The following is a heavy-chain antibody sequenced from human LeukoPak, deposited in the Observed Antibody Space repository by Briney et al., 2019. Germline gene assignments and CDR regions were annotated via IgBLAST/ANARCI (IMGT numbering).Heavy chain of an antibody. Sequence: GALRLSCAASGFTFTSYAMSWVRQAPGKGLEWVSGISGSGGSTYYADSVKGRFTISRDNSKNTLYLQMNSLRAEDTAVYYCANGARITMIAFDYWGQGTLVTVSS. CDR1: GFTFTSYA. CDR2: ISGSGGST. D-gene: IGHD3-22*01. CDR3: ANGARITMIAFDY. J-gene: IGHJ4*02. V-gene: IGHV3-23*01.